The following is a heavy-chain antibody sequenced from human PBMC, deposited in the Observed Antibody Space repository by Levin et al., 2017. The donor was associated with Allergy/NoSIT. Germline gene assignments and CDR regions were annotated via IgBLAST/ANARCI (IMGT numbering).Heavy chain of an antibody. CDR1: GYSFTSYW. V-gene: IGHV5-10-1*01. D-gene: IGHD2-21*01. Sequence: GESLKISCKGSGYSFTSYWISWVRQMPGKGLEWMGRIDPSDSYTNYSPSFQGHVTISADKSISTAYLQWSSLKASDTAMYYCARSGLGYCGGDCYSADAFDIWGQGTMVTVSS. J-gene: IGHJ3*02. CDR2: IDPSDSYT. CDR3: ARSGLGYCGGDCYSADAFDI.